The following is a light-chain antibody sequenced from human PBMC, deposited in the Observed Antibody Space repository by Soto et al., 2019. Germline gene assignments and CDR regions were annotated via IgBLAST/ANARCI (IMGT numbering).Light chain of an antibody. J-gene: IGKJ1*01. CDR2: GAS. V-gene: IGKV3-20*01. CDR3: QQYGSSGT. CDR1: QSVSNNY. Sequence: EIVLTQSPGTLSLSLGERASLSFRASQSVSNNYLAWYQQNPRQAPRLLIYGASNRATGIPDRFSGSVSGTDFTLTISRLEPEDFAVYYCQQYGSSGTFGQGTKVDIK.